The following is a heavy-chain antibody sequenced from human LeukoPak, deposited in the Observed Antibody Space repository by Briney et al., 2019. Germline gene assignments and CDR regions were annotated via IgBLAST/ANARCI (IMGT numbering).Heavy chain of an antibody. D-gene: IGHD6-19*01. Sequence: ASVKVSCKASEYTFTRYYMHWVRQAPGQGLEWMGWINPNTGGTNYAQKFQGRVTMTRDTSITTAYMELRSLEYDDTAVYYCAKDFRGQWLVNAFHIWGQGTMVTVSS. V-gene: IGHV1-2*02. CDR2: INPNTGGT. CDR3: AKDFRGQWLVNAFHI. J-gene: IGHJ3*02. CDR1: EYTFTRYY.